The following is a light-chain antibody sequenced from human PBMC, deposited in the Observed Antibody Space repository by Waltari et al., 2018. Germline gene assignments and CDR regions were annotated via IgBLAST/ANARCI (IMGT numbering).Light chain of an antibody. CDR1: SSDIGAYDY. CDR3: SSPTTRSTQV. J-gene: IGLJ1*01. Sequence: QSGLTQPASVSGSPGQSITISCIGTSSDIGAYDYVSWYQQHPGKAPKLLIYDVRDRPLGCFSLFPWSQSRHAASLTISGLQAEDEATYYCSSPTTRSTQVFGSGTKVTV. CDR2: DVR. V-gene: IGLV2-14*01.